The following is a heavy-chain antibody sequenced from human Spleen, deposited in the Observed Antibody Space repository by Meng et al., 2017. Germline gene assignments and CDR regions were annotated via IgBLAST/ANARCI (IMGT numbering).Heavy chain of an antibody. CDR3: ARAEGLRLGEFHWFDP. CDR2: ART. D-gene: IGHD3-16*01. Sequence: QVQMQVAGPGRVRPSEPLSLICTVSGGSVRRSDYQWSWIRQPPGKGLEWIGFARTNYNPSLKSRVTISVDTSKNQFSLKLSSVTAADTAVYYCARAEGLRLGEFHWFDPWGQGTLVTVSS. CDR1: GGSVRRSDYQ. V-gene: IGHV4-61*08. J-gene: IGHJ5*02.